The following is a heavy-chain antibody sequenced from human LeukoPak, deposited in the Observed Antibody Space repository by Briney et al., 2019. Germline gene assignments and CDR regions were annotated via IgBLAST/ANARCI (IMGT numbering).Heavy chain of an antibody. J-gene: IGHJ4*02. V-gene: IGHV4-39*07. CDR3: ARDKEFEGGTYYDYVWGSYAFDY. CDR1: GGSISSSSYY. Sequence: PSETLSLTCTVSGGSISSSSYYWGWIRQPPGKGLEWIGSIYYSGSTYYNPSLKSRVTISVDTSKNQFSLKLSSVTAADTAVYYCARDKEFEGGTYYDYVWGSYAFDYWGQGTLVTVSS. CDR2: IYYSGST. D-gene: IGHD3-16*01.